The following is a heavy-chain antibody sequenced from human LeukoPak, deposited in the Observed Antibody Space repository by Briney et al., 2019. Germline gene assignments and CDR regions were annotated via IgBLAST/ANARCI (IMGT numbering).Heavy chain of an antibody. J-gene: IGHJ4*02. Sequence: GGSLRLSCAASGFTFSSYSMNWVRQAPGKGLEWVSHISSSSSSTIYYADSVKGRFTISRDNAKNSLYLQMNSLRAEDTAVYYCARAGFTFSDYFGSFFDYWGQGTLVTVSS. CDR1: GFTFSSYS. V-gene: IGHV3-48*01. CDR2: ISSSSSSTI. CDR3: ARAGFTFSDYFGSFFDY. D-gene: IGHD3-10*01.